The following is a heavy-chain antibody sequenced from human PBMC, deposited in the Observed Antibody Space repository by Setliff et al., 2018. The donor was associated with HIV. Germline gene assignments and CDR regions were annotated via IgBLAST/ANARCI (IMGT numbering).Heavy chain of an antibody. CDR2: ISTSGST. D-gene: IGHD5-12*01. V-gene: IGHV4-4*09. J-gene: IGHJ4*02. CDR3: ARKYSGLGWGFDL. Sequence: SETLSLTCIVSGASISTYSWSWIRQSPGKGLECIGYISTSGSTNYNPSLKSRVTISLDTSKNQFSLKLTSVTAADTAVYYCARKYSGLGWGFDLWGQGTLVTVSS. CDR1: GASISTYS.